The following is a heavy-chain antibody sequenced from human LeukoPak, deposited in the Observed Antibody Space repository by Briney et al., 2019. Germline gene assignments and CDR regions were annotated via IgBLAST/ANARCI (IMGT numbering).Heavy chain of an antibody. J-gene: IGHJ6*02. CDR3: ARELHGYYAMDV. V-gene: IGHV3-21*01. D-gene: IGHD5-18*01. CDR1: GFTYSSYS. CDR2: ISSSSSNI. Sequence: GGSLRLSCAASGFTYSSYSMNWVRQAPGRGLEWVSSISSSSSNIYYADSVKGRFTISRDNAKNSLYLQMNSLNAEDTAVYFCARELHGYYAMDVWGQGTTVTVSS.